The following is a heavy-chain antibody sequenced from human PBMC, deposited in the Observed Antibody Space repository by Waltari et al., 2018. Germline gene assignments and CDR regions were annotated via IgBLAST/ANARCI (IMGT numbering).Heavy chain of an antibody. V-gene: IGHV5-51*01. D-gene: IGHD2-21*01. Sequence: EVQLVQSGAEVKKPGESLKISCKGSGYSFTSYWIGWVRQMPGKGLEWMGIIYPGDSDTRYSPSFQGQVTISADKSISTAYLQWSSLKASDTAMYYCARHSVVQVDRYYFDYWGQGTLVTVSS. CDR1: GYSFTSYW. J-gene: IGHJ4*02. CDR2: IYPGDSDT. CDR3: ARHSVVQVDRYYFDY.